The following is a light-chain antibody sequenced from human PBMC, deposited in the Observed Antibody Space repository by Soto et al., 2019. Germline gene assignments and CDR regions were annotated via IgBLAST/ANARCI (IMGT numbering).Light chain of an antibody. J-gene: IGKJ4*01. Sequence: DIQMTQSPSSLSASVGDRVTITCQASQDISNYLNWYQQKPGKAPKLLIYDASNLETGVPSRFSRSGSGTDFTFTISSLQPEDIAIYYCQQYDNRPPTFGGGTKVEIK. CDR3: QQYDNRPPT. CDR1: QDISNY. CDR2: DAS. V-gene: IGKV1-33*01.